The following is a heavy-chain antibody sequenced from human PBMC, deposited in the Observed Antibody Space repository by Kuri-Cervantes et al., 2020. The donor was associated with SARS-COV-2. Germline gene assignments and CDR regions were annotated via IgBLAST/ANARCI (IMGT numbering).Heavy chain of an antibody. CDR3: AKDRVGVLDS. Sequence: GESLKISCAASGFTFSSCAMHWVCLAPGKGLEWVAFISYDGSNEYYADSVRGRFTISRDNSNNTLYLQVNSLRAEDTALYYCAKDRVGVLDSWGQGTQVTVSS. J-gene: IGHJ5*01. CDR2: ISYDGSNE. V-gene: IGHV3-30*01. CDR1: GFTFSSCA. D-gene: IGHD2-21*01.